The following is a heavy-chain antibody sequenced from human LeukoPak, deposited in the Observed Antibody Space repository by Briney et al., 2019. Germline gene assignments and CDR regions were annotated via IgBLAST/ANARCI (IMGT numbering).Heavy chain of an antibody. J-gene: IGHJ6*03. D-gene: IGHD1-14*01. CDR2: IYYSGST. Sequence: PSETLSLTCTVSGGSISSYYWSWIRQPPGKGLEWIGYIYYSGSTNYNPSLKSRVTISVDTSKNRFSLKLSSVTAADTAVYYCARAYNRLYYYYYMDVWGKGTTVTVSS. V-gene: IGHV4-59*12. CDR1: GGSISSYY. CDR3: ARAYNRLYYYYYMDV.